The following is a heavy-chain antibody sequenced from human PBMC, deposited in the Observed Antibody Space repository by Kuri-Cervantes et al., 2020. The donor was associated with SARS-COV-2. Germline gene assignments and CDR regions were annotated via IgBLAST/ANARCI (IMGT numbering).Heavy chain of an antibody. Sequence: ASVKVSCKASGYTFTSYYMHWVRQAPGQGLEWMGWINPNSGGTNYAQKLQGRVTMTTDTSTSTAYMELRSLRSDDTAVYYCARGARITGTNKGDYWGQGTLVTVSS. CDR3: ARGARITGTNKGDY. D-gene: IGHD1-7*01. CDR2: INPNSGGT. V-gene: IGHV1-18*04. J-gene: IGHJ4*02. CDR1: GYTFTSYY.